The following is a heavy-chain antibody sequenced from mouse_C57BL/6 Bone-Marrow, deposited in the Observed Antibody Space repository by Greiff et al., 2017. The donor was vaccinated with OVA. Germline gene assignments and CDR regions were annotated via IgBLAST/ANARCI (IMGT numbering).Heavy chain of an antibody. CDR2: IDPANGNT. CDR1: GFNIKNTY. J-gene: IGHJ1*03. D-gene: IGHD1-1*01. CDR3: ADTRVLDYYGSSPLDV. V-gene: IGHV14-3*01. Sequence: VQLKQSVAELVRPGASVKLSCTASGFNIKNTYMHWVKQRPEQGLEWIGRIDPANGNTKYAPKFQGKATITADTSSNTAYLQLSSLTSEDTAIYYFADTRVLDYYGSSPLDVWGTGTTVTVSS.